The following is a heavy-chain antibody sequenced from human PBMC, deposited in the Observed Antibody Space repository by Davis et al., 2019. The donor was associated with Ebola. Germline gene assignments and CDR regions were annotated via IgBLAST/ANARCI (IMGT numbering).Heavy chain of an antibody. D-gene: IGHD1-26*01. Sequence: LSLTCAVYGGSFSGYYWSWIRQAPGKGLEWVSYISSSGSTIYYADSVKGRFTISRDNAKNSLYLQMNSLRAEDTAVYYCARETYSGSYFDYWGQGTLVTVSS. V-gene: IGHV3-11*01. CDR2: ISSSGSTI. CDR1: GGSFSGYY. CDR3: ARETYSGSYFDY. J-gene: IGHJ4*02.